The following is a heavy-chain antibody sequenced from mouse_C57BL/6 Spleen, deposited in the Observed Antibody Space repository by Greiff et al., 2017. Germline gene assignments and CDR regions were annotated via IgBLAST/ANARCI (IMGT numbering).Heavy chain of an antibody. CDR2: IYPGSGNT. CDR1: GYTFTDYY. D-gene: IGHD2-4*01. CDR3: AGTIYYDYDYFDV. J-gene: IGHJ2*01. V-gene: IGHV1-76*01. Sequence: QVHVKQSGAELVRPGASVKLSCKASGYTFTDYYINWVKQRPGQGLEWIARIYPGSGNTYYNEKFKGKATLTAEKSSSTAYMQLSSLTTEDSAVYFCAGTIYYDYDYFDVWGTGTTLTVSS.